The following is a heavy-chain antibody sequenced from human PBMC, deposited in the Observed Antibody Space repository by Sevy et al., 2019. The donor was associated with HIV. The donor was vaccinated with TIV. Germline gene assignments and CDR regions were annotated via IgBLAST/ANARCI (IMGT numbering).Heavy chain of an antibody. J-gene: IGHJ4*02. Sequence: ASVKVSCKVSGYTLTKLSMHWVRQTPGEGLEWMTSLDPEDGDPEDGKTIYAQKFLGRVTMTEDTSTDTAYMELSSLRSEDTAVYYCATRKDYYDSSGYPFDSWGQGTLVTVSS. CDR1: GYTLTKLS. CDR3: ATRKDYYDSSGYPFDS. D-gene: IGHD3-22*01. V-gene: IGHV1-24*01. CDR2: GDPEDGKT.